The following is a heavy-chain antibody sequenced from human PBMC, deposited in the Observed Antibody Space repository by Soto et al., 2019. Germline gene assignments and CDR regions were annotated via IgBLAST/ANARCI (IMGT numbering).Heavy chain of an antibody. V-gene: IGHV1-18*01. CDR2: INAYNGNT. J-gene: IGHJ4*02. CDR3: ARDPVAGTYFAY. D-gene: IGHD6-19*01. CDR1: GYTFTSYG. Sequence: QVQLVQSGAEVKKPGASVKVSCKASGYTFTSYGISWVRQAPGQGLEWMGWINAYNGNTNYAQKFQGRVTMTTHTSTSTADMELRSLRSDDTAVYYCARDPVAGTYFAYWGQATPVTVSS.